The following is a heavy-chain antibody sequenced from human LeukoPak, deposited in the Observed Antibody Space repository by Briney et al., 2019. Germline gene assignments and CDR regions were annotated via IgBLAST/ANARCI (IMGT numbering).Heavy chain of an antibody. CDR1: GGSISSGDYY. V-gene: IGHV4-30-4*08. CDR2: IYYSGST. CDR3: ARGKREYSSSWYAPFDAFDI. J-gene: IGHJ3*02. Sequence: SETLSLTCTVSGGSISSGDYYWSWIRQPPGKGLEWIGYIYYSGSTYYNPSLKSRVTISVDTSKNQFSLKLSSVTAADTAVYYCARGKREYSSSWYAPFDAFDIWGQGTMVTVSS. D-gene: IGHD6-13*01.